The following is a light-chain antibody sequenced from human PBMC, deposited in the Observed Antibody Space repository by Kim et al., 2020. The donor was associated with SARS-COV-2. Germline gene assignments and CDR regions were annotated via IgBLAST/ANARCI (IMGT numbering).Light chain of an antibody. J-gene: IGKJ2*01. CDR2: GAS. CDR1: QSVSSSY. CDR3: QQYGSSPDT. Sequence: EIVLTQPPGTLSLSPGERATLSCRASQSVSSSYLAWYQQKPGQAPRLLIYGASSRATGIPDRFSGSGSGTDFTLTISRLEPEDFAVYYCQQYGSSPDTFGQGTKREI. V-gene: IGKV3-20*01.